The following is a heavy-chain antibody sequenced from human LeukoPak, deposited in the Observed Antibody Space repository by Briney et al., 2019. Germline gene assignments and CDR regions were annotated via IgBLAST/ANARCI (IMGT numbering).Heavy chain of an antibody. J-gene: IGHJ5*02. Sequence: QTLSLTCAISGDSVSSNSAAWNWIRQSPSRGLEWLGRTYYRSKWYNDYAVSVKSRITINPDTSKNQFSLQLNSVTPEDTAVYYCARSMPGSGSYYPANWFDPWGQGTLVTVSS. CDR1: GDSVSSNSAA. CDR2: TYYRSKWYN. D-gene: IGHD3-10*01. V-gene: IGHV6-1*01. CDR3: ARSMPGSGSYYPANWFDP.